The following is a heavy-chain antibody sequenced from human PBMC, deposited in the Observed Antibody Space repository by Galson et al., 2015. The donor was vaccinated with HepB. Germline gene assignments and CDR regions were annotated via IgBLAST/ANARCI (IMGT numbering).Heavy chain of an antibody. CDR2: INTNTGNP. CDR3: ARDFFPVVRGDHHFDY. D-gene: IGHD3-10*01. CDR1: GYTFTSYA. Sequence: SVKVSCKASGYTFTSYAMNWVRQAPGQGLEWMGWINTNTGNPTYAQGFTGRFVFSLDTSVSTAYLQISSLKAEDTAVYYCARDFFPVVRGDHHFDYCGQGTLVTASS. V-gene: IGHV7-4-1*02. J-gene: IGHJ4*02.